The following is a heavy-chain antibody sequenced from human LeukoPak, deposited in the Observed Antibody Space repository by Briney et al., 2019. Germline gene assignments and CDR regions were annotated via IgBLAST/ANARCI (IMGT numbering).Heavy chain of an antibody. Sequence: PGGSLRLSCAASGFTFSTYGMHLVRQAPGKGLEWVAVISYDGSEKYYVDSVKGRFTISRDNAKNSLYLQMNSLRAEDTAVYYCARHSPRLPLDYWGQGTLVTVSS. D-gene: IGHD5-18*01. CDR2: ISYDGSEK. J-gene: IGHJ4*02. CDR1: GFTFSTYG. CDR3: ARHSPRLPLDY. V-gene: IGHV3-30*03.